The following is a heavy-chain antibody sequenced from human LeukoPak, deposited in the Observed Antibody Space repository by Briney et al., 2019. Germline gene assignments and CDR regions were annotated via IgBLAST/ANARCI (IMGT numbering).Heavy chain of an antibody. CDR1: GFTFRSYA. CDR3: ARDGGGYSGYDYYYYYGMDV. Sequence: GGSLRLSCAVSGFTFRSYAMHWVRQAPGKGLEWVAFITYDGSNKYYGDSVKGRFTISRDDSKNTLSLQMNSLRAEDTALYYCARDGGGYSGYDYYYYYGMDVWGQGTTVTVSS. J-gene: IGHJ6*02. D-gene: IGHD5-12*01. V-gene: IGHV3-30-3*01. CDR2: ITYDGSNK.